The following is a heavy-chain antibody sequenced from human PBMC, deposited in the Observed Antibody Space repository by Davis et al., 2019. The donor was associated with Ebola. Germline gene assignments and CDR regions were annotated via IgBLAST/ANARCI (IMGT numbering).Heavy chain of an antibody. CDR1: GGTFNTFA. J-gene: IGHJ1*01. Sequence: SVQVSCKTSGGTFNTFALSWVRQAPGRGLEWMGGIIPTNGAADYAQKFQGRVTITADEFTTTTYMELTSLRSEDTAVYYCARDGGSRSYDNFQDWGQGTRVTVSS. CDR3: ARDGGSRSYDNFQD. V-gene: IGHV1-69*13. D-gene: IGHD3-10*01. CDR2: IIPTNGAA.